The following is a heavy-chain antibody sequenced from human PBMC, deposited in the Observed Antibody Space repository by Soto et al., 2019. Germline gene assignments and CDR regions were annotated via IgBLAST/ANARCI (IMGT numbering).Heavy chain of an antibody. CDR2: ISTYTGNT. CDR1: GYTFDSYG. V-gene: IGHV1-18*01. CDR3: VRDVSVSSGSFGGY. Sequence: QVQLVQSGPELKKPGAAVRVSCKASGYTFDSYGLSWVRQAPGQGLEWMGWISTYTGNTDYPQRFQGRVTMDTDTSTSTDYLDLSSLTSDDTAVYYCVRDVSVSSGSFGGYWGQGTLVTVSS. D-gene: IGHD3-10*01. J-gene: IGHJ4*02.